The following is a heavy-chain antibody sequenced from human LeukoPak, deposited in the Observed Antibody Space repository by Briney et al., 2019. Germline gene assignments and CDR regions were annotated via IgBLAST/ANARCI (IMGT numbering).Heavy chain of an antibody. Sequence: PGGSLRLSCATSGFTFSNYGMHWVRQAPGKGLEWVAFIRYDGGNTFYADSVRGRFTISRDNSKNTLYLQMNSLRAEDTAVYYCAKKGYYDGSGYYMYYFDHWGQGTLVTVSS. V-gene: IGHV3-30*02. CDR3: AKKGYYDGSGYYMYYFDH. CDR1: GFTFSNYG. D-gene: IGHD3-22*01. J-gene: IGHJ4*02. CDR2: IRYDGGNT.